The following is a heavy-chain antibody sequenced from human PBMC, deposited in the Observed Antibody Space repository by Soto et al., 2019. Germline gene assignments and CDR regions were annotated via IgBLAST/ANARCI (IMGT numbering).Heavy chain of an antibody. V-gene: IGHV3-23*01. CDR2: ISGSGGDT. Sequence: EVQLLESGGGLVQPGGSLRLSCAASGFSLRNSAMSWVLQAPGKGLEWVSAISGSGGDTYYADSVKGRFAISRDYSKNTLSLQMNSLRVDDTAVYYCAKGGSTVMVTGTWGQGTLVTVSS. CDR3: AKGGSTVMVTGT. D-gene: IGHD5-18*01. J-gene: IGHJ5*02. CDR1: GFSLRNSA.